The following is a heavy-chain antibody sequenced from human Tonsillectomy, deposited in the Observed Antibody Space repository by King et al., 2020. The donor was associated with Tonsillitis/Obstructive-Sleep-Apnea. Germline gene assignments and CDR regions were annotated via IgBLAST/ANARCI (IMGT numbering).Heavy chain of an antibody. J-gene: IGHJ4*02. Sequence: VQLVESGGGVVQPGRSLRLSCAASGFTFNNYGMHWVRQAPGKGLEWVAVIWYDGSNKYYADSVKGRFTISRDNSKNTLYLQMNSLRAEDTAVYYCARDGESWNYRITDFDYWGQGTLVTVSS. CDR3: ARDGESWNYRITDFDY. D-gene: IGHD1-7*01. CDR2: IWYDGSNK. V-gene: IGHV3-33*01. CDR1: GFTFNNYG.